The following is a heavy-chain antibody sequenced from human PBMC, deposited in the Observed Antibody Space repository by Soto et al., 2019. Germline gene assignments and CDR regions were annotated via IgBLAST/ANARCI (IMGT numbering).Heavy chain of an antibody. V-gene: IGHV5-51*01. CDR3: ARLRGFFDAFDI. J-gene: IGHJ3*02. D-gene: IGHD3-3*01. Sequence: GESLKISCKGSGFSFTNFWIGWVRQMPGKGLEWMGIIYPGDSDTRYSPSFQGQVTISADKSTSTAYLQWSSLKASDTAMYNCARLRGFFDAFDIWGQGTMVTVSS. CDR1: GFSFTNFW. CDR2: IYPGDSDT.